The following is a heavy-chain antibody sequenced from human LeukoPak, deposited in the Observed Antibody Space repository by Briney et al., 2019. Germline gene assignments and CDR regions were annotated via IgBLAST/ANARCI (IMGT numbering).Heavy chain of an antibody. J-gene: IGHJ3*02. CDR3: AGGAQWEHRAFDI. CDR1: GGSIRIHY. D-gene: IGHD1-26*01. CDR2: IYYSGST. V-gene: IGHV4-59*11. Sequence: SGSLSLTCTVSGGSIRIHYCGWIRQPPGKGLEWIGYIYYSGSTNYNPSLKSRVTISVDTSKNQFSLKLSSVTAADTAVYYCAGGAQWEHRAFDIWGQGTMVTVSS.